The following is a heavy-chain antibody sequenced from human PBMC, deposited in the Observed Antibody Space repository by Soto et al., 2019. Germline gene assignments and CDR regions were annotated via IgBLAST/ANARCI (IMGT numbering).Heavy chain of an antibody. J-gene: IGHJ4*02. CDR3: ARVDHRGYFAILTDY. V-gene: IGHV4-31*03. CDR2: IYDSVNT. CDR1: GDSLSSGGHY. Sequence: TLSLTCTVSGDSLSSGGHYWSWIRQHPGKGLEWIGHIYDSVNTYYSPSLRSRVTISADMSKNQFSLNRRSVTAADTAVYYCARVDHRGYFAILTDYWGQGTLVTVSS. D-gene: IGHD3-9*01.